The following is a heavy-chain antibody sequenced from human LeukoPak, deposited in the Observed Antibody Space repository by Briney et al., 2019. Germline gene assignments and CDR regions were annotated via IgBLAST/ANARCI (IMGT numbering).Heavy chain of an antibody. CDR1: GFTFSDSD. CDR3: SRRMFTAVWHLYL. CDR2: IKTKAESYAT. Sequence: PGGSLTLSCAASGFTFSDSDIHRVRQASGKGLEWIGRIKTKAESYATAYVVSVTGRFTISRDDSKNTAFLQMNSLKTEDTAVYYCSRRMFTAVWHLYLWGRGTLVTVS. D-gene: IGHD3-10*02. J-gene: IGHJ2*01. V-gene: IGHV3-73*01.